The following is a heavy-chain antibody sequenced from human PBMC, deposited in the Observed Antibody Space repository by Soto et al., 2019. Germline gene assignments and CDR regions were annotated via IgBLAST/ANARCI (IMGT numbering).Heavy chain of an antibody. J-gene: IGHJ3*02. CDR1: GYTLTSYG. CDR3: ACAMIVVVKEGVRSFDI. Sequence: ASVKVSCKASGYTLTSYGISWVRQAPGQGLEWMGWISAYNGNTNYAQKLQGRVTMTTDTSTSTAYMELRGLRSDATAVYYCACAMIVVVKEGVRSFDIWGQGTMVTVSS. D-gene: IGHD3-22*01. V-gene: IGHV1-18*01. CDR2: ISAYNGNT.